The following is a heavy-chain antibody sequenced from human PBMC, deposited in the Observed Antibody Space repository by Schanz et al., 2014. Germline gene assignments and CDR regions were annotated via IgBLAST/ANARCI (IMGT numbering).Heavy chain of an antibody. Sequence: QVQLVQSGAEVKKPGASVKVSCKASGYTFTSYGISWVRQAPGQGLEWMGWISTSSGDTKYSQNFQGRVTITRDTSASTAYIDLSRLRSEDTAVYSCARGIGGYGANNAFDYWGQGTLVTVSS. CDR1: GYTFTSYG. CDR3: ARGIGGYGANNAFDY. CDR2: ISTSSGDT. J-gene: IGHJ4*02. V-gene: IGHV1-18*01. D-gene: IGHD5-12*01.